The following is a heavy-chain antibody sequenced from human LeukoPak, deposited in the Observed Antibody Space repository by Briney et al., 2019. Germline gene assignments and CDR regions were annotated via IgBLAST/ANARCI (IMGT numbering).Heavy chain of an antibody. D-gene: IGHD5-24*01. CDR2: ISNDGSNK. J-gene: IGHJ6*02. Sequence: GGSLRLSCAASGFTFSSYDMHWVRQAPGKGLEWVAVISNDGSNKYYADSVKGRFIISRDNSKNTLYLQMNSLRTADTAVYYCAKDLSRDYYYGMDVWGQGTTVTVFS. CDR3: AKDLSRDYYYGMDV. V-gene: IGHV3-30*18. CDR1: GFTFSSYD.